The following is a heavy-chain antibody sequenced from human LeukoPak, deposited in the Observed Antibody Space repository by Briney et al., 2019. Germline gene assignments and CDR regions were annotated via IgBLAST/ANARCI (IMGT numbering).Heavy chain of an antibody. CDR2: ISGSGDNT. J-gene: IGHJ4*02. CDR3: AKGPGGVFDF. D-gene: IGHD3-16*01. Sequence: GGSLRLSCAASGFTFSSYAMNWVRQAPGKGLEWVSTISGSGDNTYYADSVKGRFTISRDNSKNTLYLQMNSLRAEDTAVYYCAKGPGGVFDFWGQGTLVTVSS. CDR1: GFTFSSYA. V-gene: IGHV3-23*01.